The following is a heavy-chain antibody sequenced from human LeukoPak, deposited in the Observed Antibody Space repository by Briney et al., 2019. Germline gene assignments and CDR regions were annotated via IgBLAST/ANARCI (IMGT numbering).Heavy chain of an antibody. D-gene: IGHD3-3*01. CDR1: GFTFSSYA. CDR2: ISGSGGST. V-gene: IGHV3-23*01. J-gene: IGHJ4*02. Sequence: GGSLRLSCAASGFTFSSYAMSWVRQAPGKGLEWVSAISGSGGSTYYADSMKGRFTISRDNSKNTLYLQMNSLRAEDTAVYYCAKVGTMYYDFWSGYYYFDYWGQGTLVTVSS. CDR3: AKVGTMYYDFWSGYYYFDY.